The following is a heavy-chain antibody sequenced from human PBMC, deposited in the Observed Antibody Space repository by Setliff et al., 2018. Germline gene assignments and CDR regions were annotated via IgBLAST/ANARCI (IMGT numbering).Heavy chain of an antibody. CDR2: ISAYNGNT. CDR1: GYTFTSYG. Sequence: ASVKVSCKASGYTFTSYGISWVRQAPGQGLEWMGWISAYNGNTNYAQKLQGRVTMTTDTSTSTAYMELRSLRSDDTAVYYCARVGSSSWLHPDVYYYYGMDVWGQGTTVTLSS. J-gene: IGHJ6*02. V-gene: IGHV1-18*01. D-gene: IGHD6-13*01. CDR3: ARVGSSSWLHPDVYYYYGMDV.